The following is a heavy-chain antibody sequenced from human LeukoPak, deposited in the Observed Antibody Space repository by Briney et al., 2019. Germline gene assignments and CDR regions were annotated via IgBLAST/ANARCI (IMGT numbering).Heavy chain of an antibody. CDR3: ARGAPPDY. Sequence: GRSLRLSCAASGFTFSDYAMYWVRQAPGKGLEWVASMSYDGSNEYYADSVKGRFTISRDNSKNTLYLQMNGLRTEDTAVYYCARGAPPDYWGQGTLVTVSS. CDR2: MSYDGSNE. V-gene: IGHV3-30-3*01. CDR1: GFTFSDYA. J-gene: IGHJ4*02.